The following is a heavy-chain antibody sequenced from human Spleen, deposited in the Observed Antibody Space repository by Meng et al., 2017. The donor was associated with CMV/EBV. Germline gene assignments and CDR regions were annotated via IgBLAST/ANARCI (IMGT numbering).Heavy chain of an antibody. Sequence: QGRLWVSGGGLVKPGGFLRLSCAASGFTFSDYYMSWIRQAPGKGLEWVSYISSSSSYTNYADSVKGRFTISRDNAKNSLYLQMNSLRAEDTAVYYCARVEWLVQGGYYFDYWGQGTLVTVSS. CDR2: ISSSSSYT. CDR3: ARVEWLVQGGYYFDY. V-gene: IGHV3-11*03. J-gene: IGHJ4*02. CDR1: GFTFSDYY. D-gene: IGHD6-19*01.